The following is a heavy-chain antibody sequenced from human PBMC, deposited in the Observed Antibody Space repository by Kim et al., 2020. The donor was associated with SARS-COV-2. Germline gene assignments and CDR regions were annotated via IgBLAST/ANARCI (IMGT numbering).Heavy chain of an antibody. CDR2: ISPSNGNT. Sequence: ASVKVSCKTSGYMFTTYSISWVRQAPGQGLEWMGGISPSNGNTKSAQKFQNRVTISTDTSTNTAYMELRSLRSDDTAAYFCAIDWTVWDCYSRCYIDY. D-gene: IGHD2-21*01. CDR3: AIDWTVWDCYSRCYIDY. V-gene: IGHV1-18*04. J-gene: IGHJ4*03. CDR1: GYMFTTYS.